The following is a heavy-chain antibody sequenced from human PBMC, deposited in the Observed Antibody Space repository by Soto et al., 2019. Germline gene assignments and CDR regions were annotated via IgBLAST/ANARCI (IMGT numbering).Heavy chain of an antibody. CDR3: VREDILGVRSFDY. J-gene: IGHJ4*02. CDR2: ISSGSKTI. V-gene: IGHV3-48*02. D-gene: IGHD3-9*01. Sequence: LRLSCAASGFTFSGYSVNWVRQAPGKGLEWISYISSGSKTIYYADSVKGRFIVSRDNAKNSQYLQMSSLRDEDTAVYYCVREDILGVRSFDYWGQGTLVAVSS. CDR1: GFTFSGYS.